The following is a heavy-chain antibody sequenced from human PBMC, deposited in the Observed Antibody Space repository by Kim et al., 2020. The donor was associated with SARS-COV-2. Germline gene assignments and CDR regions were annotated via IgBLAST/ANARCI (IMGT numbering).Heavy chain of an antibody. Sequence: GGSLRLSCTASGFTFGDYAMSWFRQAPGKGLEWGGFIRSKAYGGTTEYAASVKGRFTISRDDSKSIAYLQMNSLKTEDTAVYYCTRVPGGVASTGVRRGFGRNWFDPWGQGTLVTVSS. CDR3: TRVPGGVASTGVRRGFGRNWFDP. CDR2: IRSKAYGGTT. D-gene: IGHD3-10*01. V-gene: IGHV3-49*03. J-gene: IGHJ5*02. CDR1: GFTFGDYA.